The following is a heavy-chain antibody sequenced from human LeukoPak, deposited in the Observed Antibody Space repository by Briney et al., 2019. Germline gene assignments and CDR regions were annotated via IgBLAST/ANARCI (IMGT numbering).Heavy chain of an antibody. Sequence: ASVKVSCKASGYTFTGYYMHWVRQAPGQGLEWMGWINPNSGGTNYAQKFQGRVTMTRDTSISTAYMEPSRLRSDDTAVYYCARVAGDILTGGEFDYWGQGTLVTVSS. CDR1: GYTFTGYY. CDR3: ARVAGDILTGGEFDY. J-gene: IGHJ4*02. V-gene: IGHV1-2*02. D-gene: IGHD3-9*01. CDR2: INPNSGGT.